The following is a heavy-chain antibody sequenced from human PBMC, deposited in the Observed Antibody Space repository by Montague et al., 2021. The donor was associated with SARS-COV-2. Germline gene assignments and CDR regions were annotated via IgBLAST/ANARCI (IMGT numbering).Heavy chain of an antibody. J-gene: IGHJ3*02. D-gene: IGHD3-3*01. CDR2: IYYSGST. V-gene: IGHV4-59*01. Sequence: ETLSLTCTVSGGSISSYYWSWIRQPPGKGLEWIGYIYYSGSTNYNPSLKSRVTISVDTSKNQFSLKLSSVTAADTAVYYCARVSDFWSGYYTAVGAFDIWGQGTMVTVSS. CDR3: ARVSDFWSGYYTAVGAFDI. CDR1: GGSISSYY.